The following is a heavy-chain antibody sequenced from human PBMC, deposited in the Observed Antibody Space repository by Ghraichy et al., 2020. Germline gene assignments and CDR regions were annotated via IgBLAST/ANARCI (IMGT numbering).Heavy chain of an antibody. D-gene: IGHD5-24*01. CDR3: ARQPVEMATINWFDP. V-gene: IGHV4-39*01. CDR2: IYYSGST. Sequence: SETLSLTCTVSGGSISSSSYYWGWIRQPPGKGLEWIGSIYYSGSTYYNPSLKSRVTISVDTSKNQFSLKLSSVTAADTAVYYCARQPVEMATINWFDPWGQGTLVTVSS. J-gene: IGHJ5*02. CDR1: GGSISSSSYY.